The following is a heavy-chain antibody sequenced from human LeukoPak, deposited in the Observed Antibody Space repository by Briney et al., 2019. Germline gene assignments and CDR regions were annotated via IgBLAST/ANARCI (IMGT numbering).Heavy chain of an antibody. Sequence: ASVKVSCKVSGYTLTELSMHWVRQAPGQGLEWMGRINPNSGDTNYAQKFQGRVTMTRDTSTSTAYMELSRLTSDDTAVYYCARPTSYGYYFDSWGQGTLVTVSS. V-gene: IGHV1-2*06. CDR2: INPNSGDT. D-gene: IGHD3-16*01. J-gene: IGHJ4*02. CDR3: ARPTSYGYYFDS. CDR1: GYTLTELS.